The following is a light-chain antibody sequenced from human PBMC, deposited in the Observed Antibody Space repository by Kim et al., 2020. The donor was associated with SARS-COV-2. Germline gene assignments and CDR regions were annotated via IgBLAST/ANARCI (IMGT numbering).Light chain of an antibody. Sequence: GQKVTASCSGTSSNIVNNYVSWFQQVPGTAPKLLIYDNNERPSGIPDRFSGSRSGTSATLGITGLQTGDEADYYCGTWDSSLSGYVFGTGTKVTVL. J-gene: IGLJ1*01. CDR2: DNN. V-gene: IGLV1-51*01. CDR3: GTWDSSLSGYV. CDR1: SSNIVNNY.